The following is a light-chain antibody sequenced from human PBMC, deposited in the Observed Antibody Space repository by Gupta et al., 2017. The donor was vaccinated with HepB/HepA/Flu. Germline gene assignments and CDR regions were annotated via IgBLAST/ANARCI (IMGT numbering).Light chain of an antibody. CDR3: QAWFSSTAI. Sequence: SFELVQTPSVSVPAGQTVTITCSGDRLGDKFTSWYQQRPGQSPQLVIYQDYKRPSGIPERFSGSNSGTTATLTISGTQAMDEADYYCQAWFSSTAIFGGGTKLTVL. CDR2: QDY. CDR1: RLGDKF. V-gene: IGLV3-1*01. J-gene: IGLJ2*01.